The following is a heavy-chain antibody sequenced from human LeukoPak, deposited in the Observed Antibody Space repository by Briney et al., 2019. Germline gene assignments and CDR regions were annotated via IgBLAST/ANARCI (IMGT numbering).Heavy chain of an antibody. CDR3: ARELWGSSFDY. Sequence: PGGSLRLSCAASGXTFSSYAMHWVRQAPGKGLEWVALISYDGSNKYYADAVKGRFTISRDNSKNKLYLQMNSLRAEDTAVYYCARELWGSSFDYWGQGTLVTVSS. D-gene: IGHD3-16*01. CDR2: ISYDGSNK. J-gene: IGHJ4*02. CDR1: GXTFSSYA. V-gene: IGHV3-30-3*01.